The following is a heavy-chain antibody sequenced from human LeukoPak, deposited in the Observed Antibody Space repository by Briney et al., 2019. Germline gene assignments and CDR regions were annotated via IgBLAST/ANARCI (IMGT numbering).Heavy chain of an antibody. CDR3: SGRDSSRNPWAY. CDR2: ISPDGSDK. CDR1: GFTFSNFW. Sequence: GGSLRLSSAASGFTFSNFWMNWVRQAPGRGLEWVANISPDGSDKFYVDSVKGRFTISRDNAKNSVYLQMNSLTTEDTAVYYCSGRDSSRNPWAYWGQGTLVSVSS. V-gene: IGHV3-7*01. J-gene: IGHJ4*02. D-gene: IGHD2-2*01.